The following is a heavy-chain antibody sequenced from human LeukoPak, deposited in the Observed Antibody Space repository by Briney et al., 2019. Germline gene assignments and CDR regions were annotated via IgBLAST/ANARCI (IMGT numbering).Heavy chain of an antibody. CDR1: GFTFSSYS. J-gene: IGHJ4*02. CDR2: ISSSSNYI. CDR3: ARERTTIVSGTTIGAY. V-gene: IGHV3-21*01. D-gene: IGHD2/OR15-2a*01. Sequence: GGSLRLSCAASGFTFSSYSMNWVRQAPGKGLEWVSSISSSSNYIYYADSVKGRFTISRDNAKNSLFLQMNSLTADDTAVYYCARERTTIVSGTTIGAYWGQGTLVTVSS.